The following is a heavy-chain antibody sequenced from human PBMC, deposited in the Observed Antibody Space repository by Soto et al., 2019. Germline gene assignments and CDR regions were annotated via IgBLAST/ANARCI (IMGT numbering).Heavy chain of an antibody. J-gene: IGHJ6*02. CDR3: ARGGYYDFWSGYYTYYYYGMDV. CDR2: VKQDGSEK. CDR1: GFTFSSYW. Sequence: PGGSLRLSCAASGFTFSSYWMSWVRQAPGKGLEWVANVKQDGSEKYYVDSVKGRFTISRDNAKNSLYLQMNSLRAEDTAVYYCARGGYYDFWSGYYTYYYYGMDVWGQGTTVTVSS. D-gene: IGHD3-3*01. V-gene: IGHV3-7*01.